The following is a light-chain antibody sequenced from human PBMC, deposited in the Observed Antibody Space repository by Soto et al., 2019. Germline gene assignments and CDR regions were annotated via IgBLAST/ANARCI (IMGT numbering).Light chain of an antibody. Sequence: QSALTQPRSVSASPGQSVTISCTGTSSDVGGYKYVSWYQQYPGKAPKLMIYDVNKRPSWVPDRFSGSKSGNTASLTISGLQAEDEADYYCCSYAGSYSVIFGGGTKLTVL. V-gene: IGLV2-11*01. CDR2: DVN. CDR1: SSDVGGYKY. J-gene: IGLJ2*01. CDR3: CSYAGSYSVI.